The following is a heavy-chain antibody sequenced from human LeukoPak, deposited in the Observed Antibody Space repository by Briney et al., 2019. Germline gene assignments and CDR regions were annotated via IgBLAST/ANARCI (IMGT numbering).Heavy chain of an antibody. CDR1: GFTFSGYS. V-gene: IGHV3-21*01. Sequence: PGGSLRLSCAASGFTFSGYSMNWVRQAPGKGLEWVSSISSSSSYIYYADSVKGRFTISRDNSKNTLYLQMNSLKTEDTAVYYCAKDSRYYYVDYWGQGTLVTVSS. D-gene: IGHD1-14*01. CDR2: ISSSSSYI. J-gene: IGHJ4*02. CDR3: AKDSRYYYVDY.